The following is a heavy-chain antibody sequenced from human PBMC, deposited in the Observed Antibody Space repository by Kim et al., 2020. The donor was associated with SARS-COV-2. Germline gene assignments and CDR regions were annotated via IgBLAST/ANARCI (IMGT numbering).Heavy chain of an antibody. J-gene: IGHJ3*01. D-gene: IGHD3-16*01. V-gene: IGHV3-66*01. CDR2: NI. CDR3: ARSYVDALDV. Sequence: NIYYADSVKGRFTISKDNSKNTVTLQMNSLRADDTAVYFCARSYVDALDVWGQGTMVTVSS.